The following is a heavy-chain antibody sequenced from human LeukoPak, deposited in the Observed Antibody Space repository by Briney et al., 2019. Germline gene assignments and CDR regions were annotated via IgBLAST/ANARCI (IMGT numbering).Heavy chain of an antibody. CDR2: INSDGSST. V-gene: IGHV3-74*01. CDR1: GFTYSSYW. CDR3: AKDSTPYYYDSSGYYNYFDY. Sequence: GGSLRLSCAASGFTYSSYWMHWVRQAPGKGLVWVSRINSDGSSTSYADSVKGRFTISRDNAKNTLYLQMNSLRAEDTAVYYCAKDSTPYYYDSSGYYNYFDYWGQGTLVTVSS. D-gene: IGHD3-22*01. J-gene: IGHJ4*02.